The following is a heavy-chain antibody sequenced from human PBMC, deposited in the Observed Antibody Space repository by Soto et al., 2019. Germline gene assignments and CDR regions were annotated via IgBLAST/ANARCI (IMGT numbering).Heavy chain of an antibody. CDR2: IYYTGTT. CDR1: GGSLRNGDVY. D-gene: IGHD6-13*01. CDR3: ARDIAAALGAWFDP. V-gene: IGHV4-30-4*08. J-gene: IGHJ5*02. Sequence: SQPMRLPNTVSGGSLRNGDVYCSCIRQPPGKGLEWIGYIYYTGTTQYNPSLRSRVAMSLDTSKNQFSLKLSSVTAADTAVYYCARDIAAALGAWFDPWGQGTLVTVSS.